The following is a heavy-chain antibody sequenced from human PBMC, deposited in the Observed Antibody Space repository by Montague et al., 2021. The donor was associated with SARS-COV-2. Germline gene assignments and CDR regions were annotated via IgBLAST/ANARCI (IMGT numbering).Heavy chain of an antibody. J-gene: IGHJ4*02. CDR1: GGSINNYF. V-gene: IGHV4-59*01. D-gene: IGHD2-15*01. Sequence: SETLSLTCSVSGGSINNYFWGWIRQSPGKGLEWVGYMHSTGSTAXNPSLKSRVIISVDTSKTQISLKLSSVSAADTALYYCARAVVGAKTATIESWDQGTLVTVSS. CDR2: MHSTGST. CDR3: ARAVVGAKTATIES.